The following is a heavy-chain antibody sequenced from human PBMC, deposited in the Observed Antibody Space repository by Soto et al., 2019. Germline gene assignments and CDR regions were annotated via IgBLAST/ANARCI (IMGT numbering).Heavy chain of an antibody. CDR3: ARRKGEQNVVVAALNWNFDF. D-gene: IGHD2-15*01. Sequence: QVLLQQWGAGLLKPSETLSLTCAVYGGSLSGYYWSWMRQPTGKGLDWIGEINRSGSTNYNPPLKSRVTISADTSKHQFSLKLSSVTAADTAVYYSARRKGEQNVVVAALNWNFDFWVCGTLVT. CDR2: INRSGST. J-gene: IGHJ2*01. V-gene: IGHV4-34*01. CDR1: GGSLSGYY.